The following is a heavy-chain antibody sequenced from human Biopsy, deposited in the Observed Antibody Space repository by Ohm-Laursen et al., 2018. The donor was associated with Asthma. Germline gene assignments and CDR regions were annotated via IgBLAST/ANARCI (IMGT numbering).Heavy chain of an antibody. CDR1: GYTFNSAG. D-gene: IGHD3-9*01. CDR2: VNTGNGDT. V-gene: IGHV1-3*04. J-gene: IGHJ3*01. Sequence: ASVKVSCKTSGYTFNSAGITWARQAPGQRLEWMGWVNTGNGDTKYSQKFQGRVTITRDTSASTAYMELRSLRSEDTATYYCARTYYDFLTGQVKDVFGVWGQGTMVTVSS. CDR3: ARTYYDFLTGQVKDVFGV.